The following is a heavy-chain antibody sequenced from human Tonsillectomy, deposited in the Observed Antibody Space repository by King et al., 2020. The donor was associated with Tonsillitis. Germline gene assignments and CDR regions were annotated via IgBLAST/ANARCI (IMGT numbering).Heavy chain of an antibody. V-gene: IGHV4-31*03. Sequence: VQLQESGPGLVKPSQTLSLTCTVSGGSISSGGYYWSWIRQHPGKGLEWIGYIYYSGSTYYNPSLKSRVTISVDTSKHQLSLKLSSVTAADTAVYYCARAAEKYGDYAFDIWGQGTMVTVSS. J-gene: IGHJ3*02. D-gene: IGHD4-17*01. CDR2: IYYSGST. CDR1: GGSISSGGYY. CDR3: ARAAEKYGDYAFDI.